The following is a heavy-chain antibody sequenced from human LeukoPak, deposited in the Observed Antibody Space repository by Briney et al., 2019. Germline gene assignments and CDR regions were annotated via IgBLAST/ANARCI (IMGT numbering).Heavy chain of an antibody. CDR3: ARGGYYGSGSYLDY. V-gene: IGHV1-18*04. J-gene: IGHJ4*02. CDR1: GYTFTSYG. Sequence: ASVKVSCKASGYTFTSYGISWVRQAPGQGLEWMGWISAYNGNTNYAQKFQGRVTITADESTSTAYMELSSLRSEDTAVYYCARGGYYGSGSYLDYWGQGTLVTVSS. CDR2: ISAYNGNT. D-gene: IGHD3-10*01.